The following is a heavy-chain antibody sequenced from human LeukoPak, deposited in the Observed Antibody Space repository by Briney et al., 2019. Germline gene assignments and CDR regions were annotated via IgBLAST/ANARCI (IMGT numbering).Heavy chain of an antibody. V-gene: IGHV5-51*01. D-gene: IGHD3-16*01. J-gene: IGHJ4*02. CDR2: ICPGDSDT. CDR1: GYSFTTYW. Sequence: GESLKISCKGSGYSFTTYWIGWVRQMPGKGLEWMGIICPGDSDTKYSPSFQGQVTISADKSISTAYLQWSSLKASDTATYYCARSGLGDSRVYWGQGTLVTVSS. CDR3: ARSGLGDSRVY.